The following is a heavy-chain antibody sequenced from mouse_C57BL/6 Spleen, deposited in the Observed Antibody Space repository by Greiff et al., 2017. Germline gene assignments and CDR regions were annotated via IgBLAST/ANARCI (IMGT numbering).Heavy chain of an antibody. Sequence: VKLMESGPELVKPGASVKISCKASGYAFSSSWMNWVQQRPGTGLEWIGRIYPGDGDTNYNGKFKGKATLTADKSSSTAYMQLSSLTSEYSAVYFCARSGLPHAIDYWGQGTSVTVSS. V-gene: IGHV1-82*01. D-gene: IGHD2-2*01. J-gene: IGHJ4*01. CDR1: GYAFSSSW. CDR3: ARSGLPHAIDY. CDR2: IYPGDGDT.